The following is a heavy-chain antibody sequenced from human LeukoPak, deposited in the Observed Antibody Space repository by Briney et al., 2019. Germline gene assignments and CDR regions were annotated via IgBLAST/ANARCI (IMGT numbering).Heavy chain of an antibody. CDR1: GGSFSGYY. V-gene: IGHV4-34*01. D-gene: IGHD3-22*01. J-gene: IGHJ4*02. CDR3: ARRKIRYWGVTMISGYFDY. CDR2: INHSGCT. Sequence: SETLSLTCAVYGGSFSGYYWSWIRQPPGKGLEWIGEINHSGCTNYNPSLKSRVTISVDTSKNQFSLKLSSVTAADTAVYYCARRKIRYWGVTMISGYFDYWGQGTLVTVSS.